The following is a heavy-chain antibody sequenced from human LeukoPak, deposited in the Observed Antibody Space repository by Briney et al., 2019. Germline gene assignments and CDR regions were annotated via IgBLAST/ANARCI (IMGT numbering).Heavy chain of an antibody. CDR1: GFTFSSYG. Sequence: GGSLRLSCAASGFTFSSYGMSWVRQAPGKGLEWVSAISGSGGTTYYADSVKGRLTISRDNSKNTLYLQMNSLRAEDTAVYYCAKDLTSSNGYGYGYFDYWGREPLVTVSS. V-gene: IGHV3-23*01. D-gene: IGHD5-18*01. CDR3: AKDLTSSNGYGYGYFDY. J-gene: IGHJ4*02. CDR2: ISGSGGTT.